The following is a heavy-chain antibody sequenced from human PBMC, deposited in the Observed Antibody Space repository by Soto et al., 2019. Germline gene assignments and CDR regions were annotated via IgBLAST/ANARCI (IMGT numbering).Heavy chain of an antibody. CDR1: GFTFDDYA. CDR2: ISWNSGNI. V-gene: IGHV3-9*01. J-gene: IGHJ4*02. CDR3: VRSKGGYSYGTPFDY. D-gene: IGHD5-18*01. Sequence: EVQLEESGGALVQPGRSLRLSCAASGFTFDDYAMHWVRQGLGKGLEWVSSISWNSGNIGYADSVKGRFTTSRDNVKNALYLQMTSLRPEDTALEYCVRSKGGYSYGTPFDYWGQGTLVTVSS.